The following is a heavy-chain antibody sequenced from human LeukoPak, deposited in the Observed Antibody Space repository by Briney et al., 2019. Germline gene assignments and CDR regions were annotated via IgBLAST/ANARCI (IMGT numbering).Heavy chain of an antibody. Sequence: KPSETLSLTCAVYGGSFSGYYWSWIRQPPGKGLEWIGEINHSGSTNYNPSLKSRVTISVDTSKNQFSLKLRSVTAPDTAGEYCARGLNYDFWSGYHYPYYYYYMDVWGKGTTVTVSS. J-gene: IGHJ6*03. D-gene: IGHD3-3*01. V-gene: IGHV4-34*01. CDR2: INHSGST. CDR1: GGSFSGYY. CDR3: ARGLNYDFWSGYHYPYYYYYMDV.